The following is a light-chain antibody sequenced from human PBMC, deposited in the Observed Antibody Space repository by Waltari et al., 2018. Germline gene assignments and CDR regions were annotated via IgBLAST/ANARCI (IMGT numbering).Light chain of an antibody. Sequence: EIVLTQSPATLSLSPGERATLSCRASQSVSSYLAWYQQKPGQAPSLLIYDASNRATGIPARFSDSGSGTEFTLTISSLEPEDXAVYYCQQRSNWWTFGQGTKVEIK. CDR3: QQRSNWWT. CDR2: DAS. V-gene: IGKV3-11*01. CDR1: QSVSSY. J-gene: IGKJ1*01.